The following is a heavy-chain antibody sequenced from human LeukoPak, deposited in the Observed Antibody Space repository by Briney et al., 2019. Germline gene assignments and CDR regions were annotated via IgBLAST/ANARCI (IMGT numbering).Heavy chain of an antibody. V-gene: IGHV1-18*01. CDR3: ANTDGRHCSGGTCYSS. Sequence: GASVKVSCKASGYTFTSYGISWVRQAPGQGLEWMGWISAYNGNTNYAQKLQGRVTMTTDTSTSTAYMELRSLRSDDTAVYYCANTDGRHCSGGTCYSSWGQGTLVTVSS. D-gene: IGHD2-15*01. J-gene: IGHJ4*02. CDR2: ISAYNGNT. CDR1: GYTFTSYG.